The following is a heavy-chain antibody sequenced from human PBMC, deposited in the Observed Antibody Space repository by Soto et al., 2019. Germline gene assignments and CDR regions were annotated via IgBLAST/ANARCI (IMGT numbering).Heavy chain of an antibody. Sequence: QVQLVQSGAEVKKPGASVKVSCKASGYTFTSYTIHWIRQAPGQRLEWMGYINAANENIKFAEQFQGRVTLARTASASTVYVELHSLTPEDTAAYYCARVRGATTGDSFAYSGQGTMVIVSS. CDR3: ARVRGATTGDSFAY. D-gene: IGHD1-1*01. J-gene: IGHJ4*02. CDR1: GYTFTSYT. V-gene: IGHV1-3*01. CDR2: INAANENI.